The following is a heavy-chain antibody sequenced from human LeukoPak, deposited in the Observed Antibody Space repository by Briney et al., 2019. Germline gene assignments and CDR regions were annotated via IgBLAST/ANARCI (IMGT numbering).Heavy chain of an antibody. V-gene: IGHV4-59*08. CDR3: ARRRSSSSGDFDY. CDR1: GGSISSYY. J-gene: IGHJ4*02. Sequence: SETLSLTCTVSGGSISSYYWSWIRQPPEKGQEWIGYIYYSGSTNYNPSLKSRVTISVDTSKNQFSLKLSSVTAADTAVYYCARRRSSSSGDFDYWGQGTLVTVSS. CDR2: IYYSGST. D-gene: IGHD6-6*01.